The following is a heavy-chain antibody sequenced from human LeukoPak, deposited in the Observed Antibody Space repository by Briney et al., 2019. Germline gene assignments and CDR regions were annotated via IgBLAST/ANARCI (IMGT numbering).Heavy chain of an antibody. CDR1: AFTFSNYW. J-gene: IGHJ4*02. CDR3: AREILAPGKTHDY. V-gene: IGHV3-74*01. CDR2: INDDGSAT. Sequence: PGRSLRLSCAASAFTFSNYWMHWVRHVPGKGLVWVSRINDDGSATFYADSVKGRFTISRDNAKNTLFLQINSLRAEDTAVYYCAREILAPGKTHDYWGQGTLVTVSS.